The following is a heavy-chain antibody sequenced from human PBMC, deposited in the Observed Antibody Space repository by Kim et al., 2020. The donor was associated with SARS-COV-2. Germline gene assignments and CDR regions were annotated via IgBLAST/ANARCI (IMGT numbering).Heavy chain of an antibody. J-gene: IGHJ4*02. D-gene: IGHD6-13*01. V-gene: IGHV3-48*03. CDR3: ARHHAQKYSSSWYVWGYYFDY. Sequence: FTISRDNAKNSLYLQMNSLRAEDTAVYYCARHHAQKYSSSWYVWGYYFDYWGQGTLVTVSS.